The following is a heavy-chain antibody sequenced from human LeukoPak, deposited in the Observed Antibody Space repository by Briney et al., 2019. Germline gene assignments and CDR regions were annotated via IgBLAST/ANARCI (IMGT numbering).Heavy chain of an antibody. CDR1: GGSMSTYY. J-gene: IGHJ3*02. CDR3: TRGPVEYCSGGSCYDAFDI. CDR2: IYYSGST. V-gene: IGHV4-59*01. Sequence: SETLSLTCTVSGGSMSTYYWSWIRQPPGKGLEWIGYIYYSGSTNYNPSLKSRVTISVDTSRNQFSLKLSSATAADTAVYYCTRGPVEYCSGGSCYDAFDIWGQGTLVTVSS. D-gene: IGHD2-15*01.